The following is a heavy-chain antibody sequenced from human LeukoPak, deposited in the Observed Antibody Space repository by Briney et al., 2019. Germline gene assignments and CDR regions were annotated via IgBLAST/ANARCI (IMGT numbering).Heavy chain of an antibody. V-gene: IGHV5-51*01. CDR1: GYRFTTYW. CDR3: ASYDSSGYYFDY. D-gene: IGHD3-22*01. CDR2: IYPGDSDI. Sequence: GESLKISCKGSGYRFTTYWIGWVRQMPGKGLEWMGIIYPGDSDIRYSPSFQGQVTISADKSISTAYLQWSSLQASDTAMYYCASYDSSGYYFDYWGQGTLVTVSS. J-gene: IGHJ4*02.